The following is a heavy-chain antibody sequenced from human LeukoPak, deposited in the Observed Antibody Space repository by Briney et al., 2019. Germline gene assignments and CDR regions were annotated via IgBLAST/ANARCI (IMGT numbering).Heavy chain of an antibody. CDR2: IHSSGST. V-gene: IGHV4-59*01. CDR1: GGPIISYY. Sequence: SETLSLTCTVSGGPIISYYWSWIRQTPGKGLEWIAYIHSSGSTNYNPSLKSRVTISVDTSKNHFSLKVTSMTAADTGIYYCSRSLPGAVGAADLWGQGTLVTVSS. J-gene: IGHJ5*02. D-gene: IGHD6-13*01. CDR3: SRSLPGAVGAADL.